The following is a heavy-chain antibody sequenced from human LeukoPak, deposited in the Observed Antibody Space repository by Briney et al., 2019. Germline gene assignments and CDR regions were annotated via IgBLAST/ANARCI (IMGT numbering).Heavy chain of an antibody. V-gene: IGHV3-74*01. CDR3: ARIKVGATGIDY. Sequence: GGSLRLSCAASGFTFNNYWMHWVRQAPGKGLVWVSRINTGGSHINYADPVKGRFTFSRDNAKNTLYLQMNSLRAEDTAVYYCARIKVGATGIDYWGQGTLVTVSS. J-gene: IGHJ4*02. CDR2: INTGGSHI. D-gene: IGHD1-26*01. CDR1: GFTFNNYW.